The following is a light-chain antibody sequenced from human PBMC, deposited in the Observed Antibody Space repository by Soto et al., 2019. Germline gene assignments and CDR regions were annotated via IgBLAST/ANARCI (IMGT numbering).Light chain of an antibody. J-gene: IGKJ5*01. CDR2: DSS. CDR1: QTINNY. V-gene: IGKV3D-15*01. CDR3: QQYNNWPLT. Sequence: EIVLTQSPATLSLSPGERATLSCRASQTINNYLAWYQHKPGQAPRLLIYDSSSRATGVPARFSGGGSGTEFTLTITSLQSEDFAVYWCQQYNNWPLTFGQGTRLEI.